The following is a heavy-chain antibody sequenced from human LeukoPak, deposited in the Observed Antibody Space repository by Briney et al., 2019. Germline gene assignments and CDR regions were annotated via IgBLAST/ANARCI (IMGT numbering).Heavy chain of an antibody. D-gene: IGHD6-19*01. CDR3: AKTAIMYSSGWYYFDY. J-gene: IGHJ4*02. Sequence: PGGSLRLSCAASGFTFSNNGMTWVRQAPGKGMEWVTGISDGGDTTYDADSVKGRFTISRDNSKNTLYLQMNSLRAEDTAVYYCAKTAIMYSSGWYYFDYWGQGTLVTVSS. CDR2: ISDGGDTT. CDR1: GFTFSNNG. V-gene: IGHV3-23*01.